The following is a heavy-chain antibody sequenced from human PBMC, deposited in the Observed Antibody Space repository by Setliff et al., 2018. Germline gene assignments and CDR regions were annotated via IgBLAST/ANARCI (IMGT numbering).Heavy chain of an antibody. CDR3: ARDGGEY. Sequence: GGSLRLSCAASGFTFSSYTMYWVRQAPGKGLEWVTVISYDGSNKYYADSVKGRFTISRDNSKNTLSLQMNSLKTEDTAVYYCARDGGEYWGQGTLVTVSS. CDR2: ISYDGSNK. J-gene: IGHJ4*02. CDR1: GFTFSSYT. D-gene: IGHD3-16*01. V-gene: IGHV3-30*04.